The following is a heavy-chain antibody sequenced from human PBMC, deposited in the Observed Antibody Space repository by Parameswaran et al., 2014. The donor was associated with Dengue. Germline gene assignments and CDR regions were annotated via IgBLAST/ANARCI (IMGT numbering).Heavy chain of an antibody. Sequence: WVRQAPGQGLEWMGGIIPIFGTANYAQKFQGRVTITADESTSTAYMELSSLRSEDTAVYYCARFGECSGGSCYPQNWFDPWGQGTLVTVSS. CDR3: ARFGECSGGSCYPQNWFDP. V-gene: IGHV1-69*01. CDR2: IIPIFGTA. D-gene: IGHD2-15*01. J-gene: IGHJ5*02.